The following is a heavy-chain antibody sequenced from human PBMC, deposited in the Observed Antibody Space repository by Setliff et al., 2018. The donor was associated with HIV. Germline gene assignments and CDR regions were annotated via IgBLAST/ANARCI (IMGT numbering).Heavy chain of an antibody. CDR3: ARSIYGSGSYPLDI. CDR1: GGSISSYY. V-gene: IGHV4-4*07. J-gene: IGHJ4*02. D-gene: IGHD3-10*01. CDR2: IYYTGNT. Sequence: SETLSLTCTVSGGSISSYYWSWIRQRAGKGLEWIGRIYYTGNTDYNPSLTSRVTMSMDTSKNQISLKLNSMTVADTAVYYRARSIYGSGSYPLDIWGPGILVTVSS.